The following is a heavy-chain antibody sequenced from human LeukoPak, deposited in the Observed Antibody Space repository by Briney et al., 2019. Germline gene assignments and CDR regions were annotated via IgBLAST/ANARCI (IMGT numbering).Heavy chain of an antibody. J-gene: IGHJ3*02. V-gene: IGHV1-2*02. Sequence: GASVKVSCKASGYTFTGYYMHWVRQAPGHGLEWMGWINPNSGGTNYAQKFQGRVTMTRDTSISTAYMELSRLRSDDTAVYSCARESEWELLVSAFDIWGQGQWSPSLQ. D-gene: IGHD1-26*01. CDR1: GYTFTGYY. CDR2: INPNSGGT. CDR3: ARESEWELLVSAFDI.